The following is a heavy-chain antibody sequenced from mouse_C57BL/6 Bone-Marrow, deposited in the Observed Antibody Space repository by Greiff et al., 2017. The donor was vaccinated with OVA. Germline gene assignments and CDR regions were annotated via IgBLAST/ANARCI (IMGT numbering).Heavy chain of an antibody. CDR3: ASICYDYDDWFAY. V-gene: IGHV1-50*01. CDR2: IDPSDSYT. CDR1: GYTFTSYW. Sequence: QVQLKQPGAELVKPGASVKLSCKASGYTFTSYWMQWVKQRPGQGLEWIGEIDPSDSYTNYNQKFKGKATLTVDTSSSPAYMQLSSLTSEDSAVYYCASICYDYDDWFAYWGQGTLVTVSA. D-gene: IGHD2-4*01. J-gene: IGHJ3*01.